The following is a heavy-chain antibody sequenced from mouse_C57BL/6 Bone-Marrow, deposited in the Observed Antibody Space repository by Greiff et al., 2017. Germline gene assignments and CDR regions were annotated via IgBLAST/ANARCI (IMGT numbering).Heavy chain of an antibody. CDR2: IDPSAGYT. D-gene: IGHD1-1*01. CDR3: ARVSDYGVEVWFAY. V-gene: IGHV1-69*01. CDR1: GYTFTSYW. J-gene: IGHJ3*01. Sequence: QVQLQQPGAELVMPGASVKLSCKASGYTFTSYWMHWVKQRPGQGLEWIGEIDPSAGYTNYNQKFKGKATLTADKSSSTAYMQLRSLTSEDSAFYFCARVSDYGVEVWFAYWGQGTLVTVSA.